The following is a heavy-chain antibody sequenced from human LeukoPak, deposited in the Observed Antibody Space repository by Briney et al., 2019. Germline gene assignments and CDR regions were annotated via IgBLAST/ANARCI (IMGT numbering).Heavy chain of an antibody. CDR1: GFTVSSNY. D-gene: IGHD2-2*01. Sequence: GGSLRLSCAASGFTVSSNYMGWVRQAPGKGLEWVSVIYSGGSTYYADSVKGRFTISRDNSKNTLYLQMNSLRAEDTAVYYCARGSEVVPAAIIGADWGQGTLVTVSS. CDR2: IYSGGST. V-gene: IGHV3-53*01. CDR3: ARGSEVVPAAIIGAD. J-gene: IGHJ4*02.